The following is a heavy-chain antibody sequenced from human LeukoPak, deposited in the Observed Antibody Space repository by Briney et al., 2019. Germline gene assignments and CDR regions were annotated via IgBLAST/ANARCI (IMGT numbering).Heavy chain of an antibody. V-gene: IGHV4-34*01. CDR3: ARGAYDSSGYYSDYFDY. J-gene: IGHJ4*02. D-gene: IGHD3-22*01. CDR2: INHSGST. Sequence: SETLSLTCAVDGGSFGGYYWSWIRQPPGKGLEWMGEINHSGSTNYNPSLKSRVTISVDTSKNQFSLKLSSVTAADTAVYYCARGAYDSSGYYSDYFDYWGQGTLVTVSS. CDR1: GGSFGGYY.